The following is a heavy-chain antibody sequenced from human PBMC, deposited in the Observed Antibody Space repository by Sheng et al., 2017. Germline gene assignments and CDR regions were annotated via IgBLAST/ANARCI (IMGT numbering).Heavy chain of an antibody. Sequence: EVHLVESRGGLVQPGGSLRLSCAASGFTFRSYWMTCVRQAPGKGLEWVANVKQDESEKYYVDSVKGRFTISRDNAKNSLYLQMNSLRAEDTAVYYCARAWAQVGTAVPPLDHWGQGTLVTVSS. J-gene: IGHJ4*02. V-gene: IGHV3-7*03. CDR3: ARAWAQVGTAVPPLDH. D-gene: IGHD6-13*01. CDR1: GFTFRSYW. CDR2: VKQDESEK.